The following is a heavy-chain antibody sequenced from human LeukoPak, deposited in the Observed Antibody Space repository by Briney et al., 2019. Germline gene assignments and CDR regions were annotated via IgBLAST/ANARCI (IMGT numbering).Heavy chain of an antibody. V-gene: IGHV3-48*01. Sequence: GGSLRLSCTASGFSVSTYTMNWVRQAPGKGLEWVSSISSSSSTMYYADSVKGRFTISRDNAKNSLYLQMNSLRAEDTAVYYCARDGSGLGYCSSPNCRGAFDIWGQGTMVTVSS. CDR3: ARDGSGLGYCSSPNCRGAFDI. CDR1: GFSVSTYT. CDR2: ISSSSSTM. J-gene: IGHJ3*02. D-gene: IGHD2-2*01.